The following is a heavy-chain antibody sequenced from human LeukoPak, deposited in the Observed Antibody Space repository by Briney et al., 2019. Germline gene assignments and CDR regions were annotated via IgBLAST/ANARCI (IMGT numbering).Heavy chain of an antibody. V-gene: IGHV4-34*01. CDR1: GGSFSGYY. D-gene: IGHD6-13*01. Sequence: PSETLSVTCAVYGGSFSGYYWSWIRQPPGKGLEWIGEINHSGCTNYNPSLKSRVTISVDTSKNQFSLKLSSVTAADTAVYYCARHASAAGTIDYWGQGTLVTVSS. CDR3: ARHASAAGTIDY. CDR2: INHSGCT. J-gene: IGHJ4*02.